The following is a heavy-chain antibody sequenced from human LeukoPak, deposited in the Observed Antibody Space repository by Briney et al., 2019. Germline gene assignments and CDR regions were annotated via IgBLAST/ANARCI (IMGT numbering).Heavy chain of an antibody. CDR1: GDSISSYY. J-gene: IGHJ4*02. D-gene: IGHD6-19*01. CDR2: IYYSGTT. V-gene: IGHV4-59*01. CDR3: ARETSLVGYSGGLGFNY. Sequence: SETLSLTCTVSGDSISSYYWSWIRQPPGKGLEWIGYIYYSGTTDYNPSLKSRVTISVDTSKNQFSLRLTSVTAADTAVCYCARETSLVGYSGGLGFNYWGQGTLVTVSS.